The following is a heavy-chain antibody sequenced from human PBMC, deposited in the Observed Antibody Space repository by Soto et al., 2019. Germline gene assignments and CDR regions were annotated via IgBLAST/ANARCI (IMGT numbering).Heavy chain of an antibody. CDR2: IYWDDDT. D-gene: IGHD3-16*01. CDR1: GFSFSADGVG. CDR3: AHAFGGTSWPNDAFDV. J-gene: IGHJ3*01. V-gene: IGHV2-5*02. Sequence: SGPTLVNPTQTLTLTCIFSGFSFSADGVGVGWIRQPPGKALEWLALIYWDDDTRYRPSLKSRLTITKDSSKNQVVLTMTNMDPLDTATYYCAHAFGGTSWPNDAFDVWGQGTVVTLSS.